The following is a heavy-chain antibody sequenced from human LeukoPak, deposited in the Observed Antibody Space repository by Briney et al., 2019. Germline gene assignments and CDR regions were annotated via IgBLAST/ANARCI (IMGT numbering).Heavy chain of an antibody. J-gene: IGHJ6*02. D-gene: IGHD2-2*01. V-gene: IGHV3-21*01. Sequence: KTGGSLRLSCAASGFTFSSFTITWVRQAPGKGLEWVSSITSTGSYINYADSAQGRFTISRDNAKKSVFLQMNSLRAEDTAVYYCARGSKMGSDVIVVPAAVYYYYYGMDVWGQGTTVTVSS. CDR3: ARGSKMGSDVIVVPAAVYYYYYGMDV. CDR1: GFTFSSFT. CDR2: ITSTGSYI.